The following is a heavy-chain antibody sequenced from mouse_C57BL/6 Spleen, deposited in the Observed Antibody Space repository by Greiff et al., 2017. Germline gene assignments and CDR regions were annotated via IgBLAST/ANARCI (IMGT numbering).Heavy chain of an antibody. J-gene: IGHJ1*03. V-gene: IGHV5-4*01. D-gene: IGHD1-1*01. CDR2: ISDGGSYT. CDR1: GFTFSSYA. Sequence: DVMLVESGGGLVKPGGSLKLSCAASGFTFSSYAMSWVRQTQEKRLEWVATISDGGSYTYYPDNVKGRFTISRDNAKNNLYLQISHLKSEGTAMYYCAREGTVVALSYWYFDVWGTGTTVTVSS. CDR3: AREGTVVALSYWYFDV.